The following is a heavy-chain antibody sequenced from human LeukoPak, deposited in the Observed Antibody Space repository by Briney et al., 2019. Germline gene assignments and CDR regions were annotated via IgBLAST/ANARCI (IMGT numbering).Heavy chain of an antibody. V-gene: IGHV3-23*01. CDR3: AKAPGPSVVVTAISDY. CDR1: GFTFSSYA. CDR2: ISGSGGST. D-gene: IGHD2-21*02. Sequence: GGSLRLSCAASGFTFSSYAMSWVRQAPGKGLEWVSAISGSGGSTYYADSMKGRFTISRDNSKNTLYLQMNSLRAEDTAVYYCAKAPGPSVVVTAISDYWGQGTLVTVSS. J-gene: IGHJ4*02.